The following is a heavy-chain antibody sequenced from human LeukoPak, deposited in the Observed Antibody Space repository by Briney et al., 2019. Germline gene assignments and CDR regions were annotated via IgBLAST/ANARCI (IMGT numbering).Heavy chain of an antibody. Sequence: SETLSLTCTVSGGSISSYYWSWIRQPPGKGLGWIGEINHSGSTNYNPSLKSRVTISVDTSKNQFSLKLSSVTAADTAVYYCARGPLPLSSNYYDSGLFDYWGQGTLVTVSS. J-gene: IGHJ4*02. CDR1: GGSISSYY. CDR3: ARGPLPLSSNYYDSGLFDY. CDR2: INHSGST. D-gene: IGHD3-22*01. V-gene: IGHV4-34*01.